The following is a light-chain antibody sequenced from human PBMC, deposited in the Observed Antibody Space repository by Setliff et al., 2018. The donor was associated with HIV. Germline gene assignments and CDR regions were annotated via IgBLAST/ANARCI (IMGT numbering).Light chain of an antibody. Sequence: QSALTQPASVSGSPGQSITISCTGTSSDLGSYHLVSWYRHHPGKAPKLMIYEGSQRPSGVSTRFSGSTSGDTASLTIAGLQAEDEADYYCCSYVAGSHYVFGTGTKVTVL. V-gene: IGLV2-23*01. J-gene: IGLJ1*01. CDR1: SSDLGSYHL. CDR2: EGS. CDR3: CSYVAGSHYV.